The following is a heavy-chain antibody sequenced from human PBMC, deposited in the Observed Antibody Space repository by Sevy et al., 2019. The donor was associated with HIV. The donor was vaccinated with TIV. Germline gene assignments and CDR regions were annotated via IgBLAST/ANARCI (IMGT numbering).Heavy chain of an antibody. CDR1: GGSISSYY. J-gene: IGHJ3*02. CDR3: ARWTYYYDSSGYYWDHDAFDI. V-gene: IGHV4-59*01. D-gene: IGHD3-22*01. Sequence: SETLSLTCTVSGGSISSYYWSWIRQPPGKGLEWIGYIYYSGSTNYNPSLKSRVTISVDTSNNQFSLKLSSVTAADTAVYYCARWTYYYDSSGYYWDHDAFDIWGQGTMVTVSS. CDR2: IYYSGST.